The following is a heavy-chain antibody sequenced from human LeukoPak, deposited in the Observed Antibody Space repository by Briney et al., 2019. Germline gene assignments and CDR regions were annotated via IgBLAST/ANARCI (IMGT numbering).Heavy chain of an antibody. J-gene: IGHJ6*02. CDR2: ISGTNDNT. CDR3: ARTYYYGSGSYGMDV. V-gene: IGHV3-21*01. Sequence: GGSLRLSCAASGFIFSSYAMSWVRQAPGKGLEWDSTISGTNDNTYYADSVKGRFTISRDNAKNSLYLQMNSLRAEDTAVYYCARTYYYGSGSYGMDVWGQGTTVTVSS. CDR1: GFIFSSYA. D-gene: IGHD3-10*01.